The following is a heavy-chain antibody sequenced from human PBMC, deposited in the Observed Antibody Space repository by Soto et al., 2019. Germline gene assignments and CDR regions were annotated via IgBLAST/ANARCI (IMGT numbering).Heavy chain of an antibody. V-gene: IGHV4-39*01. CDR1: GGYISSSSYY. Sequence: SVTLSLTCSVSGGYISSSSYYWGWIRQPPGKGLEWIGSIYYSGSTYYNPSLKSRVTISVDTSKNQFSLKLSSVTAADTAVYYCARHPAFYYDSSGYYYGEGTNLDYWGQGTQVPVSS. J-gene: IGHJ4*02. CDR2: IYYSGST. CDR3: ARHPAFYYDSSGYYYGEGTNLDY. D-gene: IGHD3-22*01.